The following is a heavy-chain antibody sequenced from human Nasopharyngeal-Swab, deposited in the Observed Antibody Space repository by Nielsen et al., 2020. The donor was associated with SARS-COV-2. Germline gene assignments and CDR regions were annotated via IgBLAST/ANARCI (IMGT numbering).Heavy chain of an antibody. D-gene: IGHD6-19*01. J-gene: IGHJ5*02. CDR2: ISAYNGNT. Sequence: ASVKVSCKPSGYTFTSYGISWVRQAPGQGLEWMGWISAYNGNTNYAQKLQGRVTMTTDTSTSTAYMELRSLRSDDTAVYYCARAGYSSGWFNWFDPWGQGTLVTVSS. CDR1: GYTFTSYG. CDR3: ARAGYSSGWFNWFDP. V-gene: IGHV1-18*01.